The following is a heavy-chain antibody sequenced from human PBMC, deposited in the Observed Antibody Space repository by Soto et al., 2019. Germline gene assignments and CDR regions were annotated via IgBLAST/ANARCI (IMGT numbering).Heavy chain of an antibody. V-gene: IGHV1-69*01. CDR3: ARDKEGRGYSYGPGML. CDR1: GGTFSSYA. Sequence: QVQLVQSGAEVKKPGSSVKVSCKAFGGTFSSYAISWVRQAPGQGLEWMGGIIPIFGTANYAQKFQGRVTITADESTSTAYMELSSLRSEDTAVYYCARDKEGRGYSYGPGMLWGQGTLVTVSS. D-gene: IGHD5-18*01. CDR2: IIPIFGTA. J-gene: IGHJ4*02.